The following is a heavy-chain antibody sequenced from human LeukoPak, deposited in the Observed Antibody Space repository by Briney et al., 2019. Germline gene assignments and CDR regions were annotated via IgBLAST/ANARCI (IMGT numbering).Heavy chain of an antibody. CDR3: AKDRDRGYSYGSPLDY. J-gene: IGHJ4*02. CDR1: GFTFSSYA. V-gene: IGHV3-23*01. Sequence: AGGSLRLSCAASGFTFSSYAMSWVRQAPGKGLEWVSAISGSGGSTYYADSVKGRFTISRDNSKNTLYLQMNSLRAEDTAVYYCAKDRDRGYSYGSPLDYWGQGTLVTVSS. D-gene: IGHD5-18*01. CDR2: ISGSGGST.